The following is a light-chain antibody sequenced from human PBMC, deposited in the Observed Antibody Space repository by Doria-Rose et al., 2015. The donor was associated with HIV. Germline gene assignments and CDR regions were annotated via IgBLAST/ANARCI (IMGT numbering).Light chain of an antibody. J-gene: IGKJ1*01. CDR3: HQYGTSWT. CDR1: QSFSSTY. CDR2: DCS. Sequence: EIVMTQSPGTLSLSPGERATLSCRASQSFSSTYLAWYQQKPGQAPSLLIYDCSTSATGIADRFSASGYGTDFTLTINRLEPEDFALYYCHQYGTSWTFGQGTKVEI. V-gene: IGKV3-20*01.